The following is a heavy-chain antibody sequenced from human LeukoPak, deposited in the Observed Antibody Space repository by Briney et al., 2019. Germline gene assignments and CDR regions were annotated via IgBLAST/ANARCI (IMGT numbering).Heavy chain of an antibody. CDR2: IYPNSGGT. Sequence: ASVKVSCKASGYTFTGYYMHWVRQAPGQGLEWMGWIYPNSGGTKYAQKFQGRVTMTRDTSISTACLELSRLRSDDTAVYYCAREHMTRVTLDYWGQGTLVTVSS. J-gene: IGHJ4*02. CDR3: AREHMTRVTLDY. D-gene: IGHD4-17*01. CDR1: GYTFTGYY. V-gene: IGHV1-2*02.